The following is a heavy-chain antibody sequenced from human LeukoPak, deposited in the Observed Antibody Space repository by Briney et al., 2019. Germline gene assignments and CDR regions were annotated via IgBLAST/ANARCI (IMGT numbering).Heavy chain of an antibody. J-gene: IGHJ4*02. CDR2: IKQDGSEK. CDR1: GFTFSSYW. D-gene: IGHD3-10*01. V-gene: IGHV3-7*01. Sequence: PGGSLRLSCAASGFTFSSYWMSWVRQAPGKGLEWVANIKQDGSEKYYVDSVKGRFTISRDNAKNSLYLQMNSLRAEDTAVYYCARGPILLWGHPFGYWGQGTLVTVSS. CDR3: ARGPILLWGHPFGY.